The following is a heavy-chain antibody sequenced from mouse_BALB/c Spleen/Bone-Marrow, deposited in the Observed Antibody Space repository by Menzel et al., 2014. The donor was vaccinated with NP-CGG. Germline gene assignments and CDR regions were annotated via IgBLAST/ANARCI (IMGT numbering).Heavy chain of an antibody. CDR2: IWSDGST. J-gene: IGHJ4*01. V-gene: IGHV2-6-1*01. CDR1: GFSLTSYG. Sequence: VKLMESGPGLVAPSQSLSITCTIPGFSLTSYGVHWVRQPPGKGLEWLVVIWSDGSTTYNSALKSRLSISKDNSKSQVFLKMNSLQTDDTAMYYCARRGSFYAMDYWGQGTSVTVSS. CDR3: ARRGSFYAMDY.